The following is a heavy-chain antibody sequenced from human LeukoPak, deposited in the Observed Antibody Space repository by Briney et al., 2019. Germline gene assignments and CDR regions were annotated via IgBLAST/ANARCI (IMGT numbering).Heavy chain of an antibody. J-gene: IGHJ4*02. Sequence: GESLKISCKGSGYSFTSYWISWVRQMPGKGLEWMGRIDPSDSYTNYSPSFQGHVTISADKSISTAYLQRSSLKASDTAMYYCARDSHCSSTSCHFDYWGQGTLVTVSS. CDR3: ARDSHCSSTSCHFDY. D-gene: IGHD2-2*01. V-gene: IGHV5-10-1*01. CDR1: GYSFTSYW. CDR2: IDPSDSYT.